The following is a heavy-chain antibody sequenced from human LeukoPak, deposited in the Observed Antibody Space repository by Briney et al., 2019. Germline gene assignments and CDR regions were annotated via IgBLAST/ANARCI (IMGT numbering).Heavy chain of an antibody. D-gene: IGHD3-22*01. CDR1: GGSISSGAYS. CDR2: IYHSGST. J-gene: IGHJ6*02. CDR3: AGLQDSSGYYPEYNGMDV. Sequence: SETLSLTCAVSGGSISSGAYSWSWIRQPPGKGLEWIGYIYHSGSTYYNPSLKSRVTISVDRSKNHFSLRLSSVTAADTAVYYCAGLQDSSGYYPEYNGMDVWGQGTTVTVSS. V-gene: IGHV4-30-2*01.